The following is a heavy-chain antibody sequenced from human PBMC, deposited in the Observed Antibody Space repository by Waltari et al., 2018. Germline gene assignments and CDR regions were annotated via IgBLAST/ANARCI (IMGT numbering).Heavy chain of an antibody. J-gene: IGHJ6*02. V-gene: IGHV1-18*01. CDR3: ARELGGDGYNFYGMDV. D-gene: IGHD5-12*01. CDR2: ISAYNGNT. Sequence: GWISAYNGNTNYAQKLQGRVTMTTDTSTSTAYMELRSLGSDDTAVYYCARELGGDGYNFYGMDVWGQGTTVTVSS.